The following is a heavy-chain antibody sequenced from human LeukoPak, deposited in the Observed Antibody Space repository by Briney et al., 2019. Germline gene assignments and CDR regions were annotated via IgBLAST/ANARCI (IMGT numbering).Heavy chain of an antibody. V-gene: IGHV4-34*01. Sequence: SETLSLTCAVYGGSFSGHYWSWIRQPPGKGLEWIGSIYYSGSTYYNPSLKSRVTISVDTSKNQFSLKLSSVTAADTAVYYCAKDFGGAGSYHCPFDYWGQGTLVTVSS. CDR2: IYYSGST. J-gene: IGHJ4*02. D-gene: IGHD3-10*01. CDR3: AKDFGGAGSYHCPFDY. CDR1: GGSFSGHY.